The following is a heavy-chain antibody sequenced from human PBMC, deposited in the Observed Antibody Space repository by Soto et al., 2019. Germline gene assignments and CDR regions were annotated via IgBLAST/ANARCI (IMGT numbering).Heavy chain of an antibody. D-gene: IGHD3-3*01. Sequence: LTCTVSGGSISSGGYYWSWIRQHPGKGLEWIGYIYYSGSTYYNPSLKSRVTISVDTSKNQFSLKLSSVTAADTAVYYCARAHSVDFWYWGQGTLVTVSS. CDR1: GGSISSGGYY. CDR2: IYYSGST. J-gene: IGHJ4*02. CDR3: ARAHSVDFWY. V-gene: IGHV4-31*03.